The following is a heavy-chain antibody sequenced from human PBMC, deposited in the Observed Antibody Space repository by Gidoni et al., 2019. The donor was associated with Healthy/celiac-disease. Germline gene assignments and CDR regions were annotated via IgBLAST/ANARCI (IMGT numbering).Heavy chain of an antibody. D-gene: IGHD3-10*01. CDR3: ARIGNYGSGRTRYLDY. Sequence: QVTLKESGPVLVKPTATPTLTCTVPGFPPSHARMGVSLIRQPPGKALEWLAHIFSHDEKSYSTFLKCRLTIYKDTSKSQVVLTMTNMDPEDTATYYCARIGNYGSGRTRYLDYWGRGTLVTVSS. CDR1: GFPPSHARMG. J-gene: IGHJ4*02. CDR2: IFSHDEK. V-gene: IGHV2-26*01.